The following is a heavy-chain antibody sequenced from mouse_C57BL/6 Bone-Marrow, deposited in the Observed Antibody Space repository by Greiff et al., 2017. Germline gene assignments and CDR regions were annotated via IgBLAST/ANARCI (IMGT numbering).Heavy chain of an antibody. Sequence: EVKLVESGGDLVKPGGSLKLSCAASGFTFSSYGMSWVRQTPDKRLEWVATISSGGSYTYYPDSVKGRFTISRDNAKNTLSLQMHSLKSEDTAINYSAEEDCYGSSAWFAYWGQGTMVTVSA. D-gene: IGHD1-1*01. CDR2: ISSGGSYT. CDR1: GFTFSSYG. CDR3: AEEDCYGSSAWFAY. V-gene: IGHV5-6*01. J-gene: IGHJ3*01.